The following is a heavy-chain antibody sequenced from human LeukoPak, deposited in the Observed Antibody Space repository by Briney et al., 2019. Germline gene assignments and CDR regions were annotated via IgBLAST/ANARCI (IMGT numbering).Heavy chain of an antibody. CDR3: ARDRSPMVRGVIIGHYGMDV. D-gene: IGHD3-10*01. J-gene: IGHJ6*02. CDR2: ISSSSSYT. Sequence: GGSLRLSCAASGFTFSDYYMSWIRQAPGKGLEWVSYISSSSSYTNYADSVKGRFTISRDNAKNSLYLQMNSLRAEDTAVYYCARDRSPMVRGVIIGHYGMDVWGQGTTVTVSS. CDR1: GFTFSDYY. V-gene: IGHV3-11*05.